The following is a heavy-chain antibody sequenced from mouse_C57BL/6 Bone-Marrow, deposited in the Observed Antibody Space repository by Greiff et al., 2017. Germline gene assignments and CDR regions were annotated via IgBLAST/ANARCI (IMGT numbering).Heavy chain of an antibody. D-gene: IGHD2-10*01. CDR2: INPYNGGT. V-gene: IGHV1-19*01. CDR3: ARFLLGYAMDY. J-gene: IGHJ4*01. Sequence: EVQLQQSGPVLVKPGASVKMSCKASGYTFTDYYMNWVKQSHGKSLEWIGVINPYNGGTSYNQKFKGKATLTVDKSSSTAYMELNSLTSEDSAVYYCARFLLGYAMDYWGQGTSVTVSS. CDR1: GYTFTDYY.